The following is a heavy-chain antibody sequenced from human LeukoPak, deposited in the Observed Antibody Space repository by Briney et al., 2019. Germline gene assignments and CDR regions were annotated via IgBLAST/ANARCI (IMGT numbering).Heavy chain of an antibody. J-gene: IGHJ6*02. Sequence: GGSLRLSCAASGFTFSSYGMHWVRQAPGKGLEWVAVISYDGSNKYYADSVKGRFTISRDNSKNTLYLQMNSLRAEDTAVYYCAKDQWLRYYYYGMDVWGRGTTVTVSS. CDR3: AKDQWLRYYYYGMDV. CDR1: GFTFSSYG. D-gene: IGHD6-19*01. V-gene: IGHV3-30*18. CDR2: ISYDGSNK.